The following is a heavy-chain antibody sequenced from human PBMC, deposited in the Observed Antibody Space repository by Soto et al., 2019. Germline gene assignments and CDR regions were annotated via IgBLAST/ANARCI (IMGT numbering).Heavy chain of an antibody. CDR1: GYTFTSYG. J-gene: IGHJ5*02. D-gene: IGHD3-10*01. CDR2: ISAYNGNT. V-gene: IGHV1-18*01. CDR3: ARVFFHYYGSGSYYPGGWFDP. Sequence: ASVKVSCKASGYTFTSYGISWVRQAPGQGLEWMGWISAYNGNTNYAQKLQGRVTMTTDTSTSTAYMELRSLRSDDTAVYYCARVFFHYYGSGSYYPGGWFDPWGQGTLVTVSS.